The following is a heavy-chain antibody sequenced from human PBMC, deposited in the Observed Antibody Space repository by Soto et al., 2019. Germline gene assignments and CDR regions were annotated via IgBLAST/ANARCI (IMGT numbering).Heavy chain of an antibody. CDR2: ISAYNGNT. J-gene: IGHJ4*02. V-gene: IGHV1-18*01. CDR3: ARDPDPVSRGYFDY. Sequence: ASVKVSCKASGYTFTSYGISWVRQAPGQGLEWMGWISAYNGNTNYAQKLQGRVTMTTDTSTSTAYMELRSLRSDDTAVYYCARDPDPVSRGYFDYWGQGTLVTAPQ. CDR1: GYTFTSYG. D-gene: IGHD3-22*01.